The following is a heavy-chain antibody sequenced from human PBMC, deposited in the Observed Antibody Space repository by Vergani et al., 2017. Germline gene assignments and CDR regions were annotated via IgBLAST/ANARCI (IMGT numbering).Heavy chain of an antibody. J-gene: IGHJ4*02. CDR2: IYSGGST. V-gene: IGHV3-53*04. Sequence: EVQLVESGGGLVQPGGSLRLSCAASGFTVSSNYMSWVRQAPGKGLEWVSVIYSGGSTYYADSVKGRFTISRHNSKKTLYLQMNSLRAEDTAVYYCAKGDGYNFWTFDYWGQGTLVTVSS. CDR3: AKGDGYNFWTFDY. CDR1: GFTVSSNY. D-gene: IGHD5-24*01.